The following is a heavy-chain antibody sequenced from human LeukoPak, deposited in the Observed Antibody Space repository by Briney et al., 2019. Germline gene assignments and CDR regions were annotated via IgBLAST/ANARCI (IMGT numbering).Heavy chain of an antibody. CDR1: GFTFSSYS. V-gene: IGHV3-21*04. D-gene: IGHD2-21*01. CDR2: ISRSSSYI. CDR3: AKAPVTSCRGAYCYPFDS. J-gene: IGHJ4*02. Sequence: GGSLRLSCAASGFTFSSYSISWVRQAPGKGLEWVSSISRSSSYINYADSVKGRFTISRDNAKKSLYLQMNSLRAEDAAVYFCAKAPVTSCRGAYCYPFDSWGQGTLVTVSS.